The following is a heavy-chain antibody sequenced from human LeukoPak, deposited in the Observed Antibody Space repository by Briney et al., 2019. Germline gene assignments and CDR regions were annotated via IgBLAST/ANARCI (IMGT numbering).Heavy chain of an antibody. Sequence: GGSLRLSCAASGFTFSSYAMHWVRKAPGKGLEYVSAISSNGGSTYYANSVKGRFTISRDNSKNTLYLQMGSLRAEDMAVYYCARDANWGSPLYYFDYWGQGTLVTVSS. V-gene: IGHV3-64*01. CDR3: ARDANWGSPLYYFDY. D-gene: IGHD7-27*01. CDR2: ISSNGGST. CDR1: GFTFSSYA. J-gene: IGHJ4*02.